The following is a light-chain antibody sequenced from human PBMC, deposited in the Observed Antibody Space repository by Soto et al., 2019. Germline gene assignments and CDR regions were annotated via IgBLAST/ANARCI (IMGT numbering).Light chain of an antibody. Sequence: QPVLTQPASVSGSPGQSITISCTGTSSDVGGYNYVSWYQQHPGKAPKLMIYDVSNRPSGVSNRFSGSKSGNTASLTISGLQAEDEADYYCSSYTSSSISYVVFGGGTKVTVL. CDR3: SSYTSSSISYVV. J-gene: IGLJ2*01. CDR1: SSDVGGYNY. V-gene: IGLV2-14*01. CDR2: DVS.